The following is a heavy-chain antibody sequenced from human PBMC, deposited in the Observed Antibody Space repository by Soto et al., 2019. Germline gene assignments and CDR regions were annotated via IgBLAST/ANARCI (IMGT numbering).Heavy chain of an antibody. J-gene: IGHJ5*02. V-gene: IGHV4-31*11. CDR2: ISHRGTA. Sequence: SETLSLTCAVSGGSISSGAYYWFWIRHHPGKGLEWIGYISHRGTAYYTPSLKSRVSLSVDPSKSQFSLNVTSLTAADTAVYYCARVSATGTRWFDPWGPGTLVTVSS. CDR1: GGSISSGAYY. D-gene: IGHD6-13*01. CDR3: ARVSATGTRWFDP.